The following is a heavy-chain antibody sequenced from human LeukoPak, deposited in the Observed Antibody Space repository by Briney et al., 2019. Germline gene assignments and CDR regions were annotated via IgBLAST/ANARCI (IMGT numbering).Heavy chain of an antibody. CDR1: GGSISSSSYY. CDR2: IYYSGST. V-gene: IGHV4-39*07. J-gene: IGHJ4*02. Sequence: PSETLSLTCTVSGGSISSSSYYWGWIRQPPGKGLEWIGSIYYSGSTYYNPSLKSRVTISVDTSKNQFSLKLSSVTAADTAVYYCAREGRYYDSSGYYYPFDYWGQGTLVIVSS. D-gene: IGHD3-22*01. CDR3: AREGRYYDSSGYYYPFDY.